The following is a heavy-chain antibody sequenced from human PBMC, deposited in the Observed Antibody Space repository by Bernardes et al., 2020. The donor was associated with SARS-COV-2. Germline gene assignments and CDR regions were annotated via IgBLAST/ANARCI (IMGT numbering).Heavy chain of an antibody. CDR2: ISAYNGNT. J-gene: IGHJ6*02. CDR3: ARSVLLWFGQLGPDYGMDV. CDR1: GYTFTSYG. Sequence: ASVKVSCKASGYTFTSYGISWVRQAPGQGLEWMGWISAYNGNTNYAQKLQGRVTMTTDTSTSTAYMELRSLRSDDTAVYYCARSVLLWFGQLGPDYGMDVWGQGTTVTVSS. V-gene: IGHV1-18*04. D-gene: IGHD3-10*01.